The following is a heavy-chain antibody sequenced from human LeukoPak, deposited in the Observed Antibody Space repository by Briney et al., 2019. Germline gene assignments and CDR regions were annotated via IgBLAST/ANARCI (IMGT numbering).Heavy chain of an antibody. V-gene: IGHV4-39*07. CDR2: IYYSGST. CDR3: ARDQVATLRRRNNHDAFDI. J-gene: IGHJ3*02. D-gene: IGHD5-12*01. Sequence: SETLSLTCTVSGGSISSSSYYWGWIRQPPGKGLEWIGSIYYSGSTYYNPSLKSRVTISVDTSKNQFSLKLSSVTAADTAVYYCARDQVATLRRRNNHDAFDIWGQGTMVTVSS. CDR1: GGSISSSSYY.